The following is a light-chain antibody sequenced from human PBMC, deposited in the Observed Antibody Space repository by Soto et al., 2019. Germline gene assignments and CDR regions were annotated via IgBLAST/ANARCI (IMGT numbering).Light chain of an antibody. CDR1: QGISNY. CDR3: QKYNSGPPVT. CDR2: AAS. Sequence: DIQMTQSPSSLSASVGDRVTITCRASQGISNYLAWYQQKPGQVPKLLIYAASTLQSGVPSRFSGSGSGTSFTLTISSLRPEDVGSYYCQKYNSGPPVTFGPGTKVDIK. V-gene: IGKV1-27*01. J-gene: IGKJ3*01.